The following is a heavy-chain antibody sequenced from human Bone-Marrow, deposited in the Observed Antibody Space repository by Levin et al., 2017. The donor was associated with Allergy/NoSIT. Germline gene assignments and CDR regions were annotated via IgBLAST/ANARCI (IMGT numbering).Heavy chain of an antibody. CDR1: GFSFSNYG. V-gene: IGHV3-30*18. Sequence: GGSLRLSCAASGFSFSNYGMHWVRQAPGKGLEWVALISHDGRTQYYADSVQGRFTISRDNSENRLYLQMTGLGGEDTAIYYCAKDNDPTGLYGINHWGQGTLVSVSS. J-gene: IGHJ4*02. D-gene: IGHD2-8*02. CDR2: ISHDGRTQ. CDR3: AKDNDPTGLYGINH.